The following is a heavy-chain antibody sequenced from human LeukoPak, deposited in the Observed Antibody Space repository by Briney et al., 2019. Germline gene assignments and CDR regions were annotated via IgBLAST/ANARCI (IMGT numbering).Heavy chain of an antibody. CDR2: NSSSGSTI. D-gene: IGHD4-17*01. CDR3: AREGYGDYGGFGWFDP. J-gene: IGHJ5*02. CDR1: GFTFSSYE. V-gene: IGHV3-48*03. Sequence: GRSLRLSCAASGFTFSSYEMNWVRQAPGKGLEWFSYNSSSGSTIYYADSVKGRFTISRDNAKNSLYLQMNSLRAEDTAVYYCAREGYGDYGGFGWFDPWGQGTLVTVSS.